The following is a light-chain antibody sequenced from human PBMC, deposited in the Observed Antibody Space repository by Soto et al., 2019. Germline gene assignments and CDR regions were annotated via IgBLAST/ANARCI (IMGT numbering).Light chain of an antibody. Sequence: DIQLTQSPSFLSASVRDRVTITCRASQAISTSLAWYQQKPGKAPRLLLYGATTLQSGAPSRFSGSGSGTEFTLTISSLQPEDFATYFCQQLKTYPHSFGQGTKLDIK. CDR1: QAISTS. J-gene: IGKJ2*03. CDR3: QQLKTYPHS. V-gene: IGKV1-9*01. CDR2: GAT.